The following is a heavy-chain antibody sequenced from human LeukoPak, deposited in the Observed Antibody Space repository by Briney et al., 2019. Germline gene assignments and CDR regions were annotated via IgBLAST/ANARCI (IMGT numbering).Heavy chain of an antibody. CDR2: IYYIGRA. CDR1: GGSIRSSSYY. V-gene: IGHV4-39*07. Sequence: SETLSLTCTVSGGSIRSSSYYWGWILQPPGKGLEWIGSIYYIGRAYYNPSLKSRVTISVDTSKNQFSLKLSSVTAADTAVYYCARVEEGYGSGRRENYYYYYMDVWGKGTTVTISS. J-gene: IGHJ6*03. CDR3: ARVEEGYGSGRRENYYYYYMDV. D-gene: IGHD3-10*01.